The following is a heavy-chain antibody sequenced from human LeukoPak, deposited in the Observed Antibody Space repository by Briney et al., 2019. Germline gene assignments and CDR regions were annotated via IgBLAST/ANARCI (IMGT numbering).Heavy chain of an antibody. Sequence: SETLSLTCTVSGGSISSYYWSWIRQPPGKGLEWIGYIYYSGSTNYNPSLKSRVTISIDTSKNQFSLKLTSVSAADTAVYHCAGAEGHWFDPWGQGILVTVSS. V-gene: IGHV4-59*01. J-gene: IGHJ5*02. CDR2: IYYSGST. CDR3: AGAEGHWFDP. D-gene: IGHD3-10*01. CDR1: GGSISSYY.